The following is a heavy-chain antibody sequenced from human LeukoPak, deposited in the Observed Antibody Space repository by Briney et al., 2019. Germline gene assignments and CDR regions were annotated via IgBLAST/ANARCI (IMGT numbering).Heavy chain of an antibody. CDR2: INPSSGTT. CDR3: ARGDFYFFDGD. V-gene: IGHV1-46*01. Sequence: GASVKVSCKASGYTFTSYYIHWVRQAPGQGLEWMGIINPSSGTTTYAQKFQGRITMTRDTSTSTVYMELSSLRSDDTAVYYCARGDFYFFDGDWGQGTLVTVSS. CDR1: GYTFTSYY. J-gene: IGHJ4*02. D-gene: IGHD2-21*02.